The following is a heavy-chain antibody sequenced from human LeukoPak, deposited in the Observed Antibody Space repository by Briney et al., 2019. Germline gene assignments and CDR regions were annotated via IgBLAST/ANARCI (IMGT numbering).Heavy chain of an antibody. V-gene: IGHV4-31*03. J-gene: IGHJ4*02. CDR1: GASFSSGDQY. D-gene: IGHD3-10*01. Sequence: SETLSLTCTVSGASFSSGDQYWNWIRQSPGKGLEWIGFIHHSGRSRHNPSLKDRVAISVDTSRKQFALKLSPVTAADTAMYYCARGGNRFGGFYFDYWGQGIQVIVSS. CDR3: ARGGNRFGGFYFDY. CDR2: IHHSGRS.